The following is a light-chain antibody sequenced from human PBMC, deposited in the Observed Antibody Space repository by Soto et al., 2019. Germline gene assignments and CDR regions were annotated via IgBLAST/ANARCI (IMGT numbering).Light chain of an antibody. CDR3: CSYAGSSSYV. Sequence: QSVLTQPPSASGTPGQRVTISCSGSSSNIGSNTVNWYQQLPGTAPKLMIYTVTKRPSGVPDRFSGSKSDNTASLTISGLQADDEADYYCCSYAGSSSYVFGTGTKVTVL. CDR1: SSNIGSNT. J-gene: IGLJ1*01. CDR2: TVT. V-gene: IGLV1-44*01.